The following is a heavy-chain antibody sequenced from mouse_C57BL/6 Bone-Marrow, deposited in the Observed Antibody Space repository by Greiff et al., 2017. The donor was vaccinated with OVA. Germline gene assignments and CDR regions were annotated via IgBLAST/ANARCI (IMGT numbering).Heavy chain of an antibody. V-gene: IGHV1-72*01. Sequence: QVQLQQPGAELVKPGASVKLSCKASGYTFTSYWMHWVKQRPGRGLEWIGRIDPNSGGTKYNEKFKSKATLTVDKPSSTAYIQLRSLTSEDSAVYYCARWAFDYDDPWFAYWGQGTLVTVSA. CDR3: ARWAFDYDDPWFAY. J-gene: IGHJ3*01. D-gene: IGHD2-4*01. CDR2: IDPNSGGT. CDR1: GYTFTSYW.